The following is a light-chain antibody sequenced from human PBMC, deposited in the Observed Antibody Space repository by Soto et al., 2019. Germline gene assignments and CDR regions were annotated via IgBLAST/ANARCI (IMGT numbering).Light chain of an antibody. Sequence: EIVLTQSPGTLSLSPGERATLSCRASQSVSSSDLAWYQQKPGQAPRLLIYGTSNRATGIPDRFSGSGSGTDFTLTISRLEPEDFAVYYCQHDDFSPPWTFGQGTKVEVK. CDR2: GTS. J-gene: IGKJ1*01. CDR3: QHDDFSPPWT. V-gene: IGKV3-20*01. CDR1: QSVSSSD.